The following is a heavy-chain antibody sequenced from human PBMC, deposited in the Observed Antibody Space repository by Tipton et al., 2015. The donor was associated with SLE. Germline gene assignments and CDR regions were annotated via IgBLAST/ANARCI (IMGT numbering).Heavy chain of an antibody. CDR3: AREVIAVHDSDGFDL. Sequence: TLSLTCTVSGGSIICHHWCWIRQPPGKGLEWIGYIRHSGSAHYNPSLQSRVTISVGTSKNEFFLKLSSVTAADTAVYYCAREVIAVHDSDGFDLWGQGTMVTVS. CDR1: GGSIICHH. J-gene: IGHJ3*01. V-gene: IGHV4-59*11. D-gene: IGHD2-21*01. CDR2: IRHSGSA.